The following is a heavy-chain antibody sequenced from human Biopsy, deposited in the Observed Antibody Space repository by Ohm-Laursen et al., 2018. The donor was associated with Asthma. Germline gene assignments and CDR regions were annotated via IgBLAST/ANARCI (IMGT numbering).Heavy chain of an antibody. V-gene: IGHV3-23*01. J-gene: IGHJ5*02. CDR2: ISSGGGTI. D-gene: IGHD4-17*01. CDR1: GFTLSSYA. CDR3: AKVGHGYGDYVVYLDP. Sequence: SLRLSCAATGFTLSSYAIHWVRQAPGKGLEWVSVISSGGGTIDYADSVKGRFTISRNISTNTVYLQMDSLSADDTAVYYCAKVGHGYGDYVVYLDPWGQGTLVTVSS.